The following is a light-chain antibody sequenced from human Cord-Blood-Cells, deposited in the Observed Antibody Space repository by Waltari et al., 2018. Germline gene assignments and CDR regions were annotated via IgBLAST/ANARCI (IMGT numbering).Light chain of an antibody. J-gene: IGKJ4*01. V-gene: IGKV3-11*01. Sequence: EIVLTQSPATLSLSPGERATPSCRATQSVSIDLAWYQHKPGPAPRLLISDASNRGTGIPSRFSGSGSGTDFTLTISSLEPEDVEFYYCQQRSNWPLTFGGGTKVEIK. CDR3: QQRSNWPLT. CDR2: DAS. CDR1: QSVSID.